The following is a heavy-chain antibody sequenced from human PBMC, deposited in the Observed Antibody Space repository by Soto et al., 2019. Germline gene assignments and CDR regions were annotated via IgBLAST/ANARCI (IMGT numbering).Heavy chain of an antibody. Sequence: QVQLVESGGGVVQPGRSLRLSCAASGFTFSSYGMHWVRQAPGKGLEWVAVIWYDGSNKYYADSVKGRFTIARDNSKNPLYLQMNSLRAEDTAVYYCARDRHLGQWLVPGYGMDVWGQGTTVTVSS. CDR3: ARDRHLGQWLVPGYGMDV. CDR1: GFTFSSYG. V-gene: IGHV3-33*01. CDR2: IWYDGSNK. D-gene: IGHD6-19*01. J-gene: IGHJ6*02.